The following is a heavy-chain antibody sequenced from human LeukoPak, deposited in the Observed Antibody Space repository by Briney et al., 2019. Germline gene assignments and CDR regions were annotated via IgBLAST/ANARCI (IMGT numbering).Heavy chain of an antibody. CDR1: GFIFSSYE. V-gene: IGHV3-48*03. Sequence: QPGGSLRLSCAASGFIFSSYEMNWVRQAPGKGLEWVSYIGSGGGTRYYADSVKGRFTISRDNGKYSLYLQMNSLRAEDTAIYYCARDANGGAEYFQLWGQGTLVTVSS. D-gene: IGHD2-8*01. CDR3: ARDANGGAEYFQL. J-gene: IGHJ1*01. CDR2: IGSGGGTR.